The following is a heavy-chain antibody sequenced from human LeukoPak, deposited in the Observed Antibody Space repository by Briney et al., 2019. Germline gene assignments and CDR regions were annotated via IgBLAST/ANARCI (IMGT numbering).Heavy chain of an antibody. V-gene: IGHV1-2*06. D-gene: IGHD5-18*01. CDR3: ARDMELWLADY. CDR2: INPNSGGT. Sequence: ASVKVSCKASGYTFTGYYMHWLRQAPGQGLEWMGRINPNSGGTNYAQKFQGRVTMTRDTSISTAYMELSRLRSDDTAAYYCARDMELWLADYWGQGTLVTVSS. J-gene: IGHJ4*02. CDR1: GYTFTGYY.